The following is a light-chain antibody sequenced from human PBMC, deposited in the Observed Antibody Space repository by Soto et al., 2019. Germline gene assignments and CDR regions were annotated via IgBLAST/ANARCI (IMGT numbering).Light chain of an antibody. CDR1: QSVSRN. CDR2: GAS. Sequence: EIVLTQSPGTLSLSPGGRATLSCRASQSVSRNYVAWYQQKPGQAPRLLIYGASTRASGIPASFSGSGSGTEFTLTISSLQSKDFAVYYCQQYFNWPRTFGQGTKVDIK. V-gene: IGKV3-15*01. CDR3: QQYFNWPRT. J-gene: IGKJ1*01.